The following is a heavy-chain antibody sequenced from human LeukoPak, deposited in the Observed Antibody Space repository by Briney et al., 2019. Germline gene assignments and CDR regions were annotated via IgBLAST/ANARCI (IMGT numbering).Heavy chain of an antibody. CDR2: IYSGGST. D-gene: IGHD4-17*01. J-gene: IGHJ4*02. CDR1: GFTFNVYN. V-gene: IGHV3-66*01. CDR3: ASYYGDEGYYFDY. Sequence: GGSLRLSCAASGFTFNVYNMNWVRQAPGKGLEWVSVIYSGGSTYYADSVKGRFTISRDNSKNTLYLQMNSLRAEDTAVYYCASYYGDEGYYFDYWGQGTLVTVSS.